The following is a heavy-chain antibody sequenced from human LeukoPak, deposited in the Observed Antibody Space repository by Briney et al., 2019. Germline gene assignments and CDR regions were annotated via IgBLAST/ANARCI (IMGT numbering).Heavy chain of an antibody. CDR1: GYSITSGYY. V-gene: IGHV4-38-2*01. J-gene: IGHJ4*02. CDR2: IYHSGNT. D-gene: IGHD1-26*01. Sequence: SETLSLTCAVSGYSITSGYYWGWIRQPPGKGLEWIVSIYHSGNTYYNPSLKSRVTISVDTSKNQFSLRLTSVTAADTAVYYCARGRVDIDSWGQGTLVTVSS. CDR3: ARGRVDIDS.